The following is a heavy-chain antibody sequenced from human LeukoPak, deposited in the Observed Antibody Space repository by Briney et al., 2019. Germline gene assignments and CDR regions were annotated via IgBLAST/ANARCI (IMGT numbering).Heavy chain of an antibody. CDR1: GGSFSGYY. Sequence: SPSETLSLTCAVYGGSFSGYYWSWIRQPPGKGLEWIGEINHSGSTNYNPSLKSRVTISVDTSKNQFSLKLSSVTAADTAVYYCARARYYDFWSGYYENYYGMDVWGQGTTVTVSS. D-gene: IGHD3-3*01. CDR2: INHSGST. V-gene: IGHV4-34*01. CDR3: ARARYYDFWSGYYENYYGMDV. J-gene: IGHJ6*02.